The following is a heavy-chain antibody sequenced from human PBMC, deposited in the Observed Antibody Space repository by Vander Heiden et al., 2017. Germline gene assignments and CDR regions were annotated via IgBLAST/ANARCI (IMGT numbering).Heavy chain of an antibody. CDR1: GFPFSTHS. J-gene: IGHJ4*02. Sequence: EVQLVESGGGLVKPGGSLRLACAAPGFPFSTHSMNGVRQAPGKGLEWVSSISSSSSYIYYADSVKGRFTISRDNAKNSLYLQMNSLRAEDTAVYYCARDRGMYYYDSSGPVDYWGQGTLVTVSS. D-gene: IGHD3-22*01. CDR3: ARDRGMYYYDSSGPVDY. CDR2: ISSSSSYI. V-gene: IGHV3-21*01.